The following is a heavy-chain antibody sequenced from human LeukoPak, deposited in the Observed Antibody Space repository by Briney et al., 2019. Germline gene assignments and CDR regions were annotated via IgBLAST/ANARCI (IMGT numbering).Heavy chain of an antibody. Sequence: SGGSLRLSCAASGFTFSSYEMNWVRQAPGKGLEWVSYISSSGSTIYYADSVKGRFTISRDNAKNSLYLQMNSLRAEDTAVYYCARKMATISRNFDYWGQGTLVTVSS. J-gene: IGHJ4*02. CDR2: ISSSGSTI. V-gene: IGHV3-48*03. CDR1: GFTFSSYE. D-gene: IGHD5-24*01. CDR3: ARKMATISRNFDY.